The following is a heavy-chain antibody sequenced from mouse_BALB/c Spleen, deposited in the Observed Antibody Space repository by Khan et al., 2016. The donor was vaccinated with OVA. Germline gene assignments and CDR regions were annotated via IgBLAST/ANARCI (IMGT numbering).Heavy chain of an antibody. Sequence: EVELVESGGGVVKPGGSLKLSCSASGFTFSSFAMSWVRQTPEKRLEWVATISTGGHYTFYPDSVKGRFTISRDNARNTLYLQMSSVRSEDTAMYYCARNLVDYYAMDYWGQGTSVTVSS. D-gene: IGHD2-2*01. J-gene: IGHJ4*01. CDR2: ISTGGHYT. V-gene: IGHV5-9-3*01. CDR3: ARNLVDYYAMDY. CDR1: GFTFSSFA.